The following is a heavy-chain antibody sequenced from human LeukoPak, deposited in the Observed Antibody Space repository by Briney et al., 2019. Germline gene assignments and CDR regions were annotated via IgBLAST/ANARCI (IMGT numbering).Heavy chain of an antibody. CDR2: MNPNSGST. J-gene: IGHJ6*03. Sequence: ASVKVSCKASGYTFTSYDINWVRQATGQGLEWMGWMNPNSGSTVYAQKFQDRVTITRNTSISTAYMELNSLRSEDTAVYYCARRPPGVSSYYMDVWGKGSTVTVSS. D-gene: IGHD1-14*01. CDR1: GYTFTSYD. CDR3: ARRPPGVSSYYMDV. V-gene: IGHV1-8*03.